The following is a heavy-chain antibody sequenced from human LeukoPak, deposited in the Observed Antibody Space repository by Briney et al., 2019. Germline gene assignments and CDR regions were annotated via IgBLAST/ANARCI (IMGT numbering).Heavy chain of an antibody. CDR1: GGSISSGGYY. D-gene: IGHD1-26*01. V-gene: IGHV4-31*03. CDR2: IYYSGST. CDR3: ARAGIGVGATTGFDY. Sequence: PSETLSLTCTVSGGSISSGGYYWSWIRQHPGKGLEWIGYIYYSGSTYYNPSLKSRVTISVDTSKNQFSLKLSSVTAADTAVYYCARAGIGVGATTGFDYWDQGTLVTVSS. J-gene: IGHJ4*02.